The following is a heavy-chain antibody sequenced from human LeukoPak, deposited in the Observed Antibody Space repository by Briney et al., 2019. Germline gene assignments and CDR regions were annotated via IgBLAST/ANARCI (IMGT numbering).Heavy chain of an antibody. CDR2: IYPGDSDT. V-gene: IGHV5-51*01. D-gene: IGHD6-6*01. J-gene: IGHJ3*02. CDR3: ARPPIAALSHDAFDI. Sequence: GESLKISCKGSGYSFTSYWIGWVRQMPGKGLEWMGIIYPGDSDTRYSPSFQGQVTISADKSISTAYLQWSSLKASDTAMYYCARPPIAALSHDAFDIWGQGTMVTVSS. CDR1: GYSFTSYW.